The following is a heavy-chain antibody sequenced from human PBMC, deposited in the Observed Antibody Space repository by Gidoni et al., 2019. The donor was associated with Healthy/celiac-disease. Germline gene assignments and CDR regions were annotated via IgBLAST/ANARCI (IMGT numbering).Heavy chain of an antibody. D-gene: IGHD3-22*01. CDR1: GFTFSSYW. CDR3: ARDSLYYYDSSGYNYDH. CDR2: IKQDGSEK. Sequence: EVQLVESGGGLVQPGGSLRLSCAASGFTFSSYWMSWVRQAPGKGLEWVANIKQDGSEKYYVDSVKGRFTISRDNAKNSLYLQMNSLRAEDTAVYYCARDSLYYYDSSGYNYDHWGQGTLVTVSS. V-gene: IGHV3-7*03. J-gene: IGHJ4*02.